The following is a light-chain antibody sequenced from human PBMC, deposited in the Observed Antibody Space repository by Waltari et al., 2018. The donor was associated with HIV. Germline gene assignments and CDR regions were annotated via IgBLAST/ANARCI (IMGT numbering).Light chain of an antibody. V-gene: IGKV1-12*01. Sequence: DIQMTQLPSSVSASLGDSVTITCRASQNIGRWVAWYQQKPGKAPNLFIYAASSLHSGVPPRFSGSGSGTDFTLTINSLQSEDSATYYCQQTKTFPLDFGQGTKLEI. CDR2: AAS. CDR1: QNIGRW. CDR3: QQTKTFPLD. J-gene: IGKJ2*01.